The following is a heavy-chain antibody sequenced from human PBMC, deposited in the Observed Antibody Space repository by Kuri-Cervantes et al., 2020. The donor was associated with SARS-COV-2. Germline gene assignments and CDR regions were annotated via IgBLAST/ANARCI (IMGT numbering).Heavy chain of an antibody. CDR1: GFTFSSYG. CDR3: ARDYPLVDC. Sequence: GESLKISCVASGFTFSSYGVHWVRQVPGEGLEWLAVIWYDGSEKYYADSVKGRFTISRDNSRKTLYLQMNSLRVEDTAVYYCARDYPLVDCWGQGSLVTVSS. CDR2: IWYDGSEK. J-gene: IGHJ4*02. V-gene: IGHV3-33*01.